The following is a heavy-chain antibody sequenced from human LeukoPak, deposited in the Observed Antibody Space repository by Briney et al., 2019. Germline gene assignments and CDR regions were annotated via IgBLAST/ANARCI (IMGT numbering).Heavy chain of an antibody. CDR2: IYYTGIT. V-gene: IGHV4-39*01. J-gene: IGHJ3*02. CDR3: ARRQQLGRKYDAFDI. D-gene: IGHD6-13*01. Sequence: SETMSLTCTVSGGSINDRSYYWGWIRLPPGKGLEWIGTIYYTGITYYNPSLKSRVTISVDTSKTQFSLKVTSVTAADTAVYYCARRQQLGRKYDAFDIWGQGTLVTVSS. CDR1: GGSINDRSYY.